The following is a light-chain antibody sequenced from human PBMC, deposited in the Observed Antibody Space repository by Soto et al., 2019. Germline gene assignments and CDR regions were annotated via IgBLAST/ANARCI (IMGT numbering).Light chain of an antibody. CDR2: EGS. CDR3: CSYAGSSTLV. J-gene: IGLJ2*01. CDR1: GSDVGGYTL. V-gene: IGLV2-23*01. Sequence: QSALTQPASVSGSPGQSITISCTGTGSDVGGYTLVSWYQQFPGKAPKLMIYEGSKRPSGVSNRFSGSKSGNTASLIISGLQAEDEADYYCCSYAGSSTLVFGGGTKVTVL.